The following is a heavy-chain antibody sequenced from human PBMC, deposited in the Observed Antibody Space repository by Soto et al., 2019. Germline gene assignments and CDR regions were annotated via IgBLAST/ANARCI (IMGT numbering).Heavy chain of an antibody. V-gene: IGHV4-4*07. Sequence: SETLSLTCTISGGSISSNYCNWIRQSAGRGLEWIGRIYTSGGTNYNPSLKSRVTMSVDTSKKQFSLNLSSVTAADTAVYYCARGYFYGDTFDYWGQGTLVT. CDR1: GGSISSNY. J-gene: IGHJ4*02. CDR3: ARGYFYGDTFDY. CDR2: IYTSGGT. D-gene: IGHD5-18*01.